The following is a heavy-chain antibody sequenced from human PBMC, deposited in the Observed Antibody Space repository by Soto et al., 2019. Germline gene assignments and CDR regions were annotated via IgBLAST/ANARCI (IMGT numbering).Heavy chain of an antibody. V-gene: IGHV1-8*01. D-gene: IGHD2-15*01. CDR1: GYTFTSYD. Sequence: QVQLVQSGAEVKKPGASVKVSCKASGYTFTSYDINWVRQATGQGLEWMGWMNPNSGNTGYAQKFQGIVTMSRNTSISTGYMELSSLRSEDTAVYYCARGYFGYCSGGRCPGDYWGQGTLVTVSS. J-gene: IGHJ4*02. CDR3: ARGYFGYCSGGRCPGDY. CDR2: MNPNSGNT.